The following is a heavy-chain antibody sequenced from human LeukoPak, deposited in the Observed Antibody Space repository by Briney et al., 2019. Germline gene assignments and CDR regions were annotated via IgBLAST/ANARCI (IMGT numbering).Heavy chain of an antibody. D-gene: IGHD7-27*01. J-gene: IGHJ3*01. CDR1: GYTLTEKH. CDR3: ARELGINAFDV. CDR2: IDPKSGGT. V-gene: IGHV1-2*02. Sequence: ASAKVSCKASGYTLTEKHLYWVRQAPGQGLEWMGWIDPKSGGTNFAQNFQGRLTMTRDTSINTAYMELSRLTSDDTTVYYCARELGINAFDVWGQGTMVTVSS.